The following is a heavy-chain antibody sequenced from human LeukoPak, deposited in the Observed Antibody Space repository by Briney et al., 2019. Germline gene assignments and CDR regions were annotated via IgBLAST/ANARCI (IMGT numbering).Heavy chain of an antibody. CDR1: GFTFSHFA. Sequence: GGSPRLSCAASGFTFSHFAMSWVRQAPGKGLHWVSTISVSGNKTYDADSVKGRFTISRDNSKNTLYLQMTGLRTDDTAVYYCAKLKRVGIAPFDDWGQGTLVTVSS. CDR3: AKLKRVGIAPFDD. CDR2: ISVSGNKT. D-gene: IGHD3-10*01. V-gene: IGHV3-23*01. J-gene: IGHJ4*02.